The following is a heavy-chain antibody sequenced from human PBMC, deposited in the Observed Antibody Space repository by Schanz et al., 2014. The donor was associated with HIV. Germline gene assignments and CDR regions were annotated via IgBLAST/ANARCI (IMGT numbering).Heavy chain of an antibody. J-gene: IGHJ4*02. CDR1: GRAFADMD. CDR2: INTRTGDT. D-gene: IGHD1-26*01. V-gene: IGHV1-2*02. Sequence: QERLVQSGAEVKKPGASVTVSCQTPGRAFADMDINWVRQTTGRGLEWMGWINTRTGDTIYAERLQGRVTMTRDTSISTAYMELSRLRSDDTAVYYCARDFPWGGGSYSYYFDYWGQGTLVTVSS. CDR3: ARDFPWGGGSYSYYFDY.